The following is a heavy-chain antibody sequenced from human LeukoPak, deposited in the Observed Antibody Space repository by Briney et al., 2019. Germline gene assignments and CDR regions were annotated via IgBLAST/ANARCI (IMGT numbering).Heavy chain of an antibody. CDR3: AHRRYSSSTSCTYYFDH. Sequence: ESGPTLVNPTQTLTLTCTFSGFSLSTSGVGVGWIRQPPGKALEWLALIYWTGDKGYSPSLKSRLIITKDSSKTQVVLTMTNMDPVDTATYYCAHRRYSSSTSCTYYFDHWGQGTLVTVSS. CDR2: IYWTGDK. CDR1: GFSLSTSGVG. D-gene: IGHD2-2*01. V-gene: IGHV2-5*01. J-gene: IGHJ4*02.